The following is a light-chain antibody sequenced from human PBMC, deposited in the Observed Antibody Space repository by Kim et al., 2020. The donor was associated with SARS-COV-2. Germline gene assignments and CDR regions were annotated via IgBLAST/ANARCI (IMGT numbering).Light chain of an antibody. CDR1: PGCSSSY. V-gene: IGKV3-20*01. CDR2: GAS. J-gene: IGKJ1*01. CDR3: QQYGSSPPWT. Sequence: ETATRTCRAGPGCSSSYFAWYQQKPGQAPRLLIYGASSRASGIPDRFSGSGSGTDFTLTISRLEPEDFAEYYCQQYGSSPPWTFGQGTKVEIK.